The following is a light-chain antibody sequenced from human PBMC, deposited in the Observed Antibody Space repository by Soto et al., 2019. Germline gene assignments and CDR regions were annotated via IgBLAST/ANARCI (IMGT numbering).Light chain of an antibody. CDR2: LNSDGSH. CDR1: SGHSSYA. V-gene: IGLV4-69*01. Sequence: QSVLTQSPSASASLGASVKLTCTLSSGHSSYAIAWHQQQPEKGPRYLMKLNSDGSHSKGDGIPDRFSGCSSGAERYLTISSLQSEDEADYYCQTWGTGIVVFGGGTKLTVL. CDR3: QTWGTGIVV. J-gene: IGLJ2*01.